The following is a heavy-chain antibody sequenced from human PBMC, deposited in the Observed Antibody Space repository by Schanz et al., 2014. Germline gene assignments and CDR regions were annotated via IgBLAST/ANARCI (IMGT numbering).Heavy chain of an antibody. Sequence: QVQLVESGGGVVQPGRSLKLSCAASGFTFNVYAMHWVRQAPGKGLEWVAVISYEGSKKYYPDSVQGRFTISRDNSKNTVYLQMNSLRAEDTAVYHCAKERDITGWNHGDYWGQGTLVTVSS. CDR3: AKERDITGWNHGDY. CDR1: GFTFNVYA. J-gene: IGHJ4*02. D-gene: IGHD6-19*01. CDR2: ISYEGSKK. V-gene: IGHV3-30*04.